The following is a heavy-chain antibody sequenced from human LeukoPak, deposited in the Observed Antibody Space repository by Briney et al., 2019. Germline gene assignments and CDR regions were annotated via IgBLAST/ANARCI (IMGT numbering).Heavy chain of an antibody. J-gene: IGHJ4*02. CDR2: ITDDATT. CDR3: VRDRVGPDY. Sequence: GGSLKLSCAASGFTFSSAWMHWVRQAPGTGLVWVSRITDDATTTYADSVRGRFTISRDNAKNILYLQMNSLRAEDTALYYCVRDRVGPDYWGQGTLVTVSS. V-gene: IGHV3-74*03. CDR1: GFTFSSAW. D-gene: IGHD1-26*01.